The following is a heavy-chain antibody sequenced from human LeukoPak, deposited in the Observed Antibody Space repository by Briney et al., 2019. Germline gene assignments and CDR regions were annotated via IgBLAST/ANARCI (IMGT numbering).Heavy chain of an antibody. CDR2: ISSSLTTI. CDR1: GFTFSSYD. CDR3: ARDWSGPGYYYGMDV. J-gene: IGHJ6*02. Sequence: GGSLRLSCAASGFTFSSYDMNWVRQAPGKGLEWISYISSSLTTIYYADSVEGRFTISRDNAKNSLYLQMNSLRVEDTAVHYCARDWSGPGYYYGMDVWGQGTTVTVSS. D-gene: IGHD3-3*01. V-gene: IGHV3-48*04.